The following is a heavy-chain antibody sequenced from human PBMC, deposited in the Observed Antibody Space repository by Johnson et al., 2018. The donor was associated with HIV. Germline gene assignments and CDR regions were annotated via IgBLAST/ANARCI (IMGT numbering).Heavy chain of an antibody. D-gene: IGHD3-22*01. Sequence: QVQLVESGGGVVQPGGSLRLSCAASGFTFSSYGMHWVRQAPGKGLEWVAFIRYDGSDEYYVDSLEGRFTISRDNTKNLLYLQMDNLRTADTAVYYCARDGVYSSPHDAFDIWGQGTMVTVSS. J-gene: IGHJ3*02. CDR2: IRYDGSDE. CDR3: ARDGVYSSPHDAFDI. V-gene: IGHV3-30*02. CDR1: GFTFSSYG.